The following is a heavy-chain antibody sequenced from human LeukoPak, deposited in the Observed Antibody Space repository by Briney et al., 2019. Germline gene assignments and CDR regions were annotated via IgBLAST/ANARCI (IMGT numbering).Heavy chain of an antibody. J-gene: IGHJ4*02. CDR3: ARHRWELPAYFDY. CDR1: GGSISSSSYY. V-gene: IGHV4-39*01. Sequence: SETPSLTCTVSGGSISSSSYYWGWIRQPPGKGLEWIGSIYYSGSTCYNPSLKSRVTISVDTSKNQFSLKLSSVTAADTAVYYCARHRWELPAYFDYWGQGTLVTVSS. D-gene: IGHD1-26*01. CDR2: IYYSGST.